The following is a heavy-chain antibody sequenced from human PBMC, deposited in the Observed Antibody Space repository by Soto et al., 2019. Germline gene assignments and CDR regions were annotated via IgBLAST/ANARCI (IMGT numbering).Heavy chain of an antibody. Sequence: SEPQSVTRNVAEGTLTAYVGSRIRKPPGKGLEWIGYVSYFGTTNYNPSLQSRLTISVDKSKNQFSLKLNSVTAADTAFYYCAGYFWSDYPSYFDPWGQGTLVTVSS. CDR2: VSYFGTT. CDR3: AGYFWSDYPSYFDP. CDR1: EGTLTAYV. V-gene: IGHV4-59*12. D-gene: IGHD3-3*01. J-gene: IGHJ5*02.